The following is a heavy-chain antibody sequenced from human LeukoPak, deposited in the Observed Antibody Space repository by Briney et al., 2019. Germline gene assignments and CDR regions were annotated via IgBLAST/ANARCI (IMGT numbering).Heavy chain of an antibody. V-gene: IGHV3-33*03. Sequence: GGSLRLSCAASGFTFSHFGFHWVRQAPGKGLEWVAVIWSDGTNKYYGNSVKGRFTIHRDDSQNRVYLQMNNLRVDDTDIYFCAKDAQRGFDYSNSLEYWGQGSPVTVSS. CDR3: AKDAQRGFDYSNSLEY. CDR2: IWSDGTNK. CDR1: GFTFSHFG. D-gene: IGHD4-11*01. J-gene: IGHJ4*02.